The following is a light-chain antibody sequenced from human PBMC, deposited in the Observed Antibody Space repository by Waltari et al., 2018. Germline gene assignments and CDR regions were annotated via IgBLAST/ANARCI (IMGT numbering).Light chain of an antibody. J-gene: IGLJ3*02. CDR1: STDIGGYHS. CDR3: CTYAGSYTQVV. V-gene: IGLV2-11*01. Sequence: QSALTQPRSVSGSPGQSVTISCTGTSTDIGGYHSVSWHQHHPGKAPTLMIFDVYKRPSGVPDRFSGSKSGNTASLTISGLQPEDEADYYCCTYAGSYTQVVFGGGTKLTVL. CDR2: DVY.